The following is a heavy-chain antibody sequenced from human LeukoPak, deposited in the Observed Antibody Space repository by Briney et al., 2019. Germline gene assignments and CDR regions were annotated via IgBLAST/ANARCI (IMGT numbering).Heavy chain of an antibody. Sequence: SETLSLTCTGSGGSISSYYWSWIRQPPGKGLEWIGYIYYSGSTNYNPSLKSRVTISVDTSKNQFSLKLSSVTAADTAVYYCARVAYYGSGSYAFDIWGQGTMVTVSS. V-gene: IGHV4-59*01. J-gene: IGHJ3*02. CDR2: IYYSGST. CDR3: ARVAYYGSGSYAFDI. D-gene: IGHD3-10*01. CDR1: GGSISSYY.